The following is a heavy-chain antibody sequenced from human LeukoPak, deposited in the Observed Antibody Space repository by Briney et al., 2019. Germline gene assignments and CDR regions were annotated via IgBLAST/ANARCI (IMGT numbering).Heavy chain of an antibody. D-gene: IGHD5-18*01. Sequence: AGGSLRPSCAASGFTFSSYEMNWVRQAPGKGLEWVAYISSSGSNIYYADSVKGRFTISRDNAKNSLYLQMNSLRAEDTAVYYCARDREGSHYATWIQLCDYWGQGALVTVSS. CDR1: GFTFSSYE. CDR2: ISSSGSNI. V-gene: IGHV3-48*03. J-gene: IGHJ4*02. CDR3: ARDREGSHYATWIQLCDY.